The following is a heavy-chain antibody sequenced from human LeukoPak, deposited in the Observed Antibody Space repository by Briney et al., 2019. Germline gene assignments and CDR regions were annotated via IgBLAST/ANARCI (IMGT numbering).Heavy chain of an antibody. D-gene: IGHD3-3*01. Sequence: ASVKVSCKVSGYTLTELSMHWVRQAPGKGLEWMGGFDPEDGETIYAQKFQGRVTMTEDTSTDTAYMELSSLRSDDTAVYYCARDSHYDFWSGLWFDPWGQGTLVTVSS. V-gene: IGHV1-24*01. J-gene: IGHJ5*02. CDR1: GYTLTELS. CDR3: ARDSHYDFWSGLWFDP. CDR2: FDPEDGET.